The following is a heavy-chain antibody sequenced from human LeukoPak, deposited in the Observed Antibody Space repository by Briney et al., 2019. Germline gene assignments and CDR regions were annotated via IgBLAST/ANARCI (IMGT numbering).Heavy chain of an antibody. Sequence: SETLSLTCTVSGGSISSYHWSWIRQPPGKGLECIGYIYYSGSTHYNPSLKSRVTISVDKSKNQFSLKLISVTAADTAVYYCARERQIAVVTGSTFDLWGPGALVIVSA. J-gene: IGHJ3*01. V-gene: IGHV4-59*12. CDR3: ARERQIAVVTGSTFDL. D-gene: IGHD1-14*01. CDR1: GGSISSYH. CDR2: IYYSGST.